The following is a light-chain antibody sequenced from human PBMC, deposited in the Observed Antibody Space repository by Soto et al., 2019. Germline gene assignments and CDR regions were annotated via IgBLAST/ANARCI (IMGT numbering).Light chain of an antibody. J-gene: IGKJ5*01. CDR2: DES. V-gene: IGKV3-11*01. Sequence: VLTQSPAILSLSPGDSATLSCRASQSVSVNFAWYQQKTGQAPRILIYDESNRATGIPDGFSGSGPGTDLTLTISRLEPEDFAIYYCQQRSNWPITCGQGTRLEI. CDR3: QQRSNWPIT. CDR1: QSVSVN.